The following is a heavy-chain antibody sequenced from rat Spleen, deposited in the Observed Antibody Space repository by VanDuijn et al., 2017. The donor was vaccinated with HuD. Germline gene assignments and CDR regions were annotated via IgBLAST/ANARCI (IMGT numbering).Heavy chain of an antibody. V-gene: IGHV5-27*01. CDR2: ISTGGGST. Sequence: EVQLVESDGGLVQPGRSLKLSCAASGFTFSNYYMAWVRQAPTKGLEWVAYISTGGGSTYYRDSVKGRFTISRDNAKSTLYLQMDSLRSEDTATYYCTTVSGSRGVYCYFDYWGQGVMVTVSS. D-gene: IGHD4-3*01. CDR1: GFTFSNYY. J-gene: IGHJ2*01. CDR3: TTVSGSRGVYCYFDY.